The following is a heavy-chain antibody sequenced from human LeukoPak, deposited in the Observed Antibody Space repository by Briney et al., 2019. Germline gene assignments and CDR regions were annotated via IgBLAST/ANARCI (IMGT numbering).Heavy chain of an antibody. CDR3: ASADFWSGSYGMDV. Sequence: GGSLRLSCAASGFTFSSYSMNWVRQAPGKGLEWVSVIYSGGSTYYADSVKGRFTISRDNSKNTLYLQMNSLRAEDTAVYYCASADFWSGSYGMDVWGQGTTVTVSS. V-gene: IGHV3-53*01. CDR1: GFTFSSYS. D-gene: IGHD3-3*01. J-gene: IGHJ6*02. CDR2: IYSGGST.